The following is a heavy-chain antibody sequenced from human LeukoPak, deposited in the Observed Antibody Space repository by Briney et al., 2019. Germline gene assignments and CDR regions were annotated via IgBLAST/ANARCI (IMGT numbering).Heavy chain of an antibody. V-gene: IGHV4-34*01. CDR2: INHSGST. CDR1: GGSFSGYY. CDR3: ARGIIVGATGGGY. D-gene: IGHD1-26*01. J-gene: IGHJ4*02. Sequence: SETLSLTCAVYGGSFSGYYWSWIRQPPGKGLEWIGEINHSGSTNYNPSLKSRVTISVDTSKNQFSLKLSSVTAADTAVYYCARGIIVGATGGGYWGQGTLVTVSS.